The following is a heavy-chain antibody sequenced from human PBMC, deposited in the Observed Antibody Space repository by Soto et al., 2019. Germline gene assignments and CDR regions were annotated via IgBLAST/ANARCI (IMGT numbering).Heavy chain of an antibody. J-gene: IGHJ4*02. CDR1: GFSVAGSA. V-gene: IGHV3-73*01. CDR3: TRQGRGFGELLFPDY. D-gene: IGHD3-10*01. Sequence: GGSRTLSCAPEGFSVAGSAMDWVSQASGKGLEWVGRIRSKANSYATAYAASVKGRFTISRDDSKNTAYLQMNSLKTEDTAVYYCTRQGRGFGELLFPDYWGQGT. CDR2: IRSKANSYAT.